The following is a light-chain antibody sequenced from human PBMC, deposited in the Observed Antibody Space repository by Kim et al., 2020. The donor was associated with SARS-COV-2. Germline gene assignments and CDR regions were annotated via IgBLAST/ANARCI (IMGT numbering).Light chain of an antibody. CDR1: KLGDKY. J-gene: IGLJ1*01. CDR3: QEWDSSTAGYV. Sequence: SYELTQPPSVSVSPGQTASITCSGDKLGDKYACWYQQKPGQSPVLVIYQDSKRPSGIPERFSGSNSGNTATLTISGTQAMDEADYYCQEWDSSTAGYVFGTGTKVTVL. V-gene: IGLV3-1*01. CDR2: QDS.